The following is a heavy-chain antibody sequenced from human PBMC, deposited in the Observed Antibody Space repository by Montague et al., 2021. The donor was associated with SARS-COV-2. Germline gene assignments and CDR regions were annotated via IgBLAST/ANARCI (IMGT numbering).Heavy chain of an antibody. Sequence: TLSLTCSVSGDSIDNKRYYWSWIRQPAGQGLEWIGRVYGNGKTNYNPALKSRVSIVLDTPKNHFSLSLESVTAADTAVYYCARITVITPRYFDSWGQGSLVTVAS. CDR1: GDSIDNKRYY. CDR3: ARITVITPRYFDS. V-gene: IGHV4-61*02. J-gene: IGHJ4*02. D-gene: IGHD4-23*01. CDR2: VYGNGKT.